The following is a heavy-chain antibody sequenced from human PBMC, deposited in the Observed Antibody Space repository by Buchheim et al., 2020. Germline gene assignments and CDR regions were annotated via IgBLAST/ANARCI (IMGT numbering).Heavy chain of an antibody. D-gene: IGHD2-2*01. CDR3: AKALRYCSSTSCYEGYYYGMDV. CDR1: GFTFSSYA. CDR2: ISGSGGST. Sequence: EVQLLESGGGLVQPGGSLRLSCAASGFTFSSYAMSWVRQAPGKGLEWVSAISGSGGSTYYADSVKGRFTISRDNSKNTLYLQMNSLRAEDTAVYYCAKALRYCSSTSCYEGYYYGMDVWGQGT. J-gene: IGHJ6*02. V-gene: IGHV3-23*01.